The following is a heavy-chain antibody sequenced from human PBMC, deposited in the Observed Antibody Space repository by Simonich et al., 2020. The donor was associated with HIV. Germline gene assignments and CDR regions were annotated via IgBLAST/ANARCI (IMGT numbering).Heavy chain of an antibody. CDR3: ARDPGASWWANYYYYMDV. CDR2: ISSSRRNK. V-gene: IGHV3-21*01. J-gene: IGHJ6*03. D-gene: IGHD2-15*01. CDR1: GFTFSSYS. Sequence: EVQLVESGGGPVKPGGSLRLSCAASGFTFSSYSMNWVRQAPGKGQAWVSSISSSRRNKYNADSVKGRFTISRDNAKNSLYLQMNSLRAEDTAVYYCARDPGASWWANYYYYMDVWGKGTTVTVSS.